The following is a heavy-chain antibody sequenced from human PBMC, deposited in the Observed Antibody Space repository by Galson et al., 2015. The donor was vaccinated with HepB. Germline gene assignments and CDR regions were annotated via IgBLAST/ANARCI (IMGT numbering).Heavy chain of an antibody. Sequence: SLRLSCAASGFTVSSTYMSWVRQAPGKGLEWVSGISGSGGSTYYADSVKGRFTISRDNSKNTLYLQMSSLRAEDTAVYYCAKDPGESSGWYWNSFYYNGMDVWGQGTTVTVS. J-gene: IGHJ6*02. CDR3: AKDPGESSGWYWNSFYYNGMDV. V-gene: IGHV3-23*01. CDR1: GFTVSSTY. CDR2: ISGSGGST. D-gene: IGHD6-19*01.